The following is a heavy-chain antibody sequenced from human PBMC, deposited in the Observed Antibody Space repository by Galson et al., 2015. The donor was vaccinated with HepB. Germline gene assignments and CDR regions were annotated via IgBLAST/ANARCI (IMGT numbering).Heavy chain of an antibody. Sequence: SVKVSCKASGYTFTSYGISWVRQAPGQGLEWMGWISAYNGNTNYAQKLQGRVTMTTDTSTSTAYMELRSLRSDDTAVYYCARTQQLVRGARGYYYGMDVWGQGTTVTVSS. CDR2: ISAYNGNT. V-gene: IGHV1-18*04. D-gene: IGHD6-6*01. CDR1: GYTFTSYG. J-gene: IGHJ6*02. CDR3: ARTQQLVRGARGYYYGMDV.